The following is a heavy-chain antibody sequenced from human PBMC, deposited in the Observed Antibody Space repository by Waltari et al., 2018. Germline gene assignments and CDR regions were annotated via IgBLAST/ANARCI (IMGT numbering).Heavy chain of an antibody. V-gene: IGHV3-7*01. CDR3: ARAGVGAISFSDY. Sequence: VQLVESGGGLVQPGGSLSLACAASGFIFGSRWMSWVRQAQGKGLEWVANIKQDGTAEYYVDSVRGRFTISRDNAKNSLFLQMNSLRAEDTAVYYCARAGVGAISFSDYWGQGTLVSVSS. J-gene: IGHJ4*02. CDR1: GFIFGSRW. CDR2: IKQDGTAE. D-gene: IGHD1-26*01.